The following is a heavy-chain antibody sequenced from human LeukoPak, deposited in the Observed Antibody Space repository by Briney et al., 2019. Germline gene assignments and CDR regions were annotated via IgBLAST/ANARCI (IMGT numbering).Heavy chain of an antibody. D-gene: IGHD1-1*01. V-gene: IGHV4-59*01. J-gene: IGHJ5*02. Sequence: SETLSLTCTVSGGSISSYYWSWIRQPPGKGLEWIGYIYYSGSTNYNPSLKSRVTISVDTSKNQFSMKLSSVTAADTAVYYCARGNGPNWFDPWGQGTLVTVSS. CDR2: IYYSGST. CDR1: GGSISSYY. CDR3: ARGNGPNWFDP.